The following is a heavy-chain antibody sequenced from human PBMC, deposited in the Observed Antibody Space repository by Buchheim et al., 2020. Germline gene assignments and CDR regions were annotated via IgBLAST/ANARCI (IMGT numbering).Heavy chain of an antibody. CDR3: ARGIAVGYFQH. CDR1: GFSLSTSGMR. CDR2: IDWDDDK. J-gene: IGHJ1*01. Sequence: QVTLKESGPALVKPTQTLTLTCTFSGFSLSTSGMRVSWIRQPPGKALEWLARIDWDDDKFYSSSLKTRLTISKDTSNNQFVLTMSNMDAVDTATYYCARGIAVGYFQHWGQGT. V-gene: IGHV2-70*04. D-gene: IGHD6-19*01.